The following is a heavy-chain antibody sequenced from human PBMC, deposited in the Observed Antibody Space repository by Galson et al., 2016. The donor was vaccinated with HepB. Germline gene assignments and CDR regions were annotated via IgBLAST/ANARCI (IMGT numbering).Heavy chain of an antibody. CDR1: GGSISSKTNF. Sequence: ETLSLTCNVSGGSISSKTNFWGWIRQPPGKGLEWIGSIYYSGSTYYNPSLKSRVTISVDTSKNQFSLKLSSVTAADTAVYYCARDPPDFGDSEAYFDYWGQGTLVTVSS. CDR2: IYYSGST. J-gene: IGHJ4*02. CDR3: ARDPPDFGDSEAYFDY. D-gene: IGHD4-17*01. V-gene: IGHV4-39*07.